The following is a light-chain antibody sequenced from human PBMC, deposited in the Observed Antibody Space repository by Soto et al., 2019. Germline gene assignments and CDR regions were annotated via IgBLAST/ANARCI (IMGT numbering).Light chain of an antibody. CDR3: QHSNSYSEA. J-gene: IGKJ1*01. CDR2: GAS. Sequence: TVLNFSLGTLSVSPEEIATLSCRPSQSVPSKYLAWYQQIPGQAPRLHIYGASNRATGIPDKFSGSGSGTEFTLTISSLQPDDFATYYCQHSNSYSEAFGQGTKVDIK. V-gene: IGKV3-20*01. CDR1: QSVPSKY.